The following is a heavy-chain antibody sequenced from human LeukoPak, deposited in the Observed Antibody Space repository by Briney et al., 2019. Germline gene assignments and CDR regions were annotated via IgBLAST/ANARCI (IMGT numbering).Heavy chain of an antibody. CDR1: GFTFSDYW. D-gene: IGHD3-22*01. CDR3: ARKGGYSSGYYY. Sequence: GGSLRLSCAASGFTFSDYWMTWVRQAPGKGLEWVANIKQDGSEKDYVDSVKGRFTISRDDAKNSLYLQMDSLRVEDTAVYYCARKGGYSSGYYYWGQGTLVTVSS. J-gene: IGHJ4*02. CDR2: IKQDGSEK. V-gene: IGHV3-7*01.